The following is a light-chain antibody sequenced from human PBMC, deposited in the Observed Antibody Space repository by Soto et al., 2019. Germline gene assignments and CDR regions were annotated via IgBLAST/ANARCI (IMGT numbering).Light chain of an antibody. J-gene: IGKJ1*01. CDR2: GAS. Sequence: ESVLTQSPGTLSLSPGERATLSCRASQSVSSNSLAWYQQKPGQAPRLLIYGASSRATGTPDRFSGSGSGTDFTLTIIRLEPEDFAVYYCQQFGGSPPSWTFGQGTKVEI. CDR1: QSVSSNS. V-gene: IGKV3-20*01. CDR3: QQFGGSPPSWT.